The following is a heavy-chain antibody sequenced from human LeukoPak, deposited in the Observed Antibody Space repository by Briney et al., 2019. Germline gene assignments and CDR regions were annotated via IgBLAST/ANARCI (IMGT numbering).Heavy chain of an antibody. Sequence: SETLSLTCAVSGGSISSGGYSWSWIRQPPGKGLEWIGYIYHSGSTYYNPSLKSRVTISVDRSKNQFSLKLSSVTAADTAVYYCARDDLEKGGDAFDIWGQGTMVTVSS. V-gene: IGHV4-30-2*01. CDR3: ARDDLEKGGDAFDI. CDR2: IYHSGST. J-gene: IGHJ3*02. D-gene: IGHD1-1*01. CDR1: GGSISSGGYS.